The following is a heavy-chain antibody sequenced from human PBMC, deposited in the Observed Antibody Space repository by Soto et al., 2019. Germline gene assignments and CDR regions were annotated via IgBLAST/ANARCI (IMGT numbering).Heavy chain of an antibody. Sequence: QVQLQQWGAGLLKPSETLSLTCAVYGGSFSGYYWSWIRQPPGKGLEWIGEINHSGSTNYNPSLKSRVTISVDTSKTQFSLKLSSVTAADTAVYYCARERLGFGELSGWFDPWGQGTLVTVSS. J-gene: IGHJ5*02. V-gene: IGHV4-34*01. CDR1: GGSFSGYY. D-gene: IGHD3-10*01. CDR3: ARERLGFGELSGWFDP. CDR2: INHSGST.